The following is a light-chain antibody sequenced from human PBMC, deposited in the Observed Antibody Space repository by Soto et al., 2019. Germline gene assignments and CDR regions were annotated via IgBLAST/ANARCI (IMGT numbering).Light chain of an antibody. CDR2: GTS. V-gene: IGKV1-39*01. J-gene: IGKJ1*01. CDR3: QQTYSPHSIT. Sequence: DIQMTQSPASLSASLGDRVTITCRASQTINTSLNWYQQQPGKAPKLLLYGTSSLQRGVPSRFSGSGSGSDFTLSISSLQHEDFANYYCQQTYSPHSITFGQGTKVDIK. CDR1: QTINTS.